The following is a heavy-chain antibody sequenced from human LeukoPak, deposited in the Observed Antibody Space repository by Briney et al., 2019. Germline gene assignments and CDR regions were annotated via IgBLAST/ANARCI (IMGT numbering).Heavy chain of an antibody. D-gene: IGHD3-10*01. J-gene: IGHJ5*02. CDR1: GFTFSRHG. CDR3: ARDRPPYVLLWFGESRAPDLDP. V-gene: IGHV3-30*03. Sequence: QPGGSLRLSCAPSGFTFSRHGMHWVRQAPGKGLEWVAIISNDGSRKYYAHSVEGRFTISRDNSKNTLYLQMDSLRAEDTAVYYCARDRPPYVLLWFGESRAPDLDPWGQGTLVTVSS. CDR2: ISNDGSRK.